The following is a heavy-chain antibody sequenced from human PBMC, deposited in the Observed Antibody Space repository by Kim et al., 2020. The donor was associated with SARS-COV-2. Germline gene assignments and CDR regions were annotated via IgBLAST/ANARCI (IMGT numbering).Heavy chain of an antibody. V-gene: IGHV4-4*02. CDR1: GDSIISNDW. CDR2: IYYSGTT. J-gene: IGHJ4*02. CDR3: AKQVGGVGSAV. Sequence: SETLSLTCDVSGDSIISNDWWSWVRQAPGKGLEWIGEIYYSGTTSYNPSLKTRVTMSVDESKNQFSLKLTSVTAADTAMYFCAKQVGGVGSAVWGQGTL. D-gene: IGHD3-16*01.